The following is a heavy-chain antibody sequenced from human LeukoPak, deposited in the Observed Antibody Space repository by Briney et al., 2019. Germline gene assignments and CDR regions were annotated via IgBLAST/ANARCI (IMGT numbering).Heavy chain of an antibody. CDR3: AGDEGYLNGINH. J-gene: IGHJ5*02. V-gene: IGHV3-53*01. CDR2: IYAGAPA. D-gene: IGHD2-15*01. CDR1: GFSVSTSYH. Sequence: PGGSLKLSCAASGFSVSTSYHMNWVRQGPGKGLEWVSLIYAGAPAYYADSVKGRFTISRDDSKNTLYLQMNNLRAEDTAIYYRAGDEGYLNGINHWGQGTLVTVSS.